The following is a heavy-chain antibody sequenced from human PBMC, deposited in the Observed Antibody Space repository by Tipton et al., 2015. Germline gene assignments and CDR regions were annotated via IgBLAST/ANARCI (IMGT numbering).Heavy chain of an antibody. D-gene: IGHD3-22*01. CDR1: GGSIRTYY. V-gene: IGHV4-59*01. J-gene: IGHJ4*02. CDR3: ARLTGDYYESATYDPSYVDY. Sequence: TLSLTCTVSGGSIRTYYWVWVRQPPGRGLESLGYIYHSGRTNYNPSLRSRLTMSVDSSKNQFSLRRSSATAADTAVYYWARLTGDYYESATYDPSYVDYLGQGILVSVSS. CDR2: IYHSGRT.